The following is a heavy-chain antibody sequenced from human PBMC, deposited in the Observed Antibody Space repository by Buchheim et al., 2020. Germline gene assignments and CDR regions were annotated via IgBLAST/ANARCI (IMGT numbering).Heavy chain of an antibody. Sequence: QVQLQESGPGLVKPSETLSLTCTVSGGSVSSGSYYWSWIRQPPGKGLEWIGYIYYSGSPNYNPPLKSRVTISVEPSQDQFSLKLSSVTAADTAVYYCARRGPSARVVAFDPWGQGTL. CDR3: ARRGPSARVVAFDP. D-gene: IGHD2-15*01. CDR1: GGSVSSGSYY. V-gene: IGHV4-61*01. J-gene: IGHJ5*02. CDR2: IYYSGSP.